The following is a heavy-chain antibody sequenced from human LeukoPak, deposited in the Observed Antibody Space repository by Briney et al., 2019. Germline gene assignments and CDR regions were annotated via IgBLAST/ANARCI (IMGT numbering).Heavy chain of an antibody. D-gene: IGHD5-12*01. J-gene: IGHJ3*02. CDR2: IYSGGST. Sequence: GGSLRLSCAASGFTVSSNYMSWVRQAPGKGLEWVSVIYSGGSTYYADSVKGRFTISRDNSKNTLYLQMNSLRAEDTAVYYCARDIVAAYAFDIWGQGTMVTVSS. CDR1: GFTVSSNY. CDR3: ARDIVAAYAFDI. V-gene: IGHV3-66*01.